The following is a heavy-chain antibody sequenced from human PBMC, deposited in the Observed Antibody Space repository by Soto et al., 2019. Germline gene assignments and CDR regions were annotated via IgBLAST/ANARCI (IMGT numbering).Heavy chain of an antibody. CDR2: LYYSGST. Sequence: QVQLQESGPGLVKPSETLSLTCTVSGGSVSSGSYYWSWIRQPPGKGLEWIGYLYYSGSTNYNPPPQRPFTTSVVPSQNQFSLKPSSVSAADTAVYYCASDRGIAAAGCMDVWGPGTTVTVSS. D-gene: IGHD6-13*01. V-gene: IGHV4-61*01. J-gene: IGHJ6*02. CDR1: GGSVSSGSYY. CDR3: ASDRGIAAAGCMDV.